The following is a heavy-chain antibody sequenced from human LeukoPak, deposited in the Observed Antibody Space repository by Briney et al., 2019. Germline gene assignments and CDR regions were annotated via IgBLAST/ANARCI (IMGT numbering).Heavy chain of an antibody. Sequence: AGGSLRLSCAASGFTFSSSWMSWVRQAPGKGLEWVANINEDGSAKYYVDSVKGRFTISRDNDKRSLDLQVNSLRAEDTAVYYCTRSRRDGNDYWGQGTLVTVSS. J-gene: IGHJ4*02. CDR3: TRSRRDGNDY. CDR2: INEDGSAK. V-gene: IGHV3-7*01. D-gene: IGHD5-24*01. CDR1: GFTFSSSW.